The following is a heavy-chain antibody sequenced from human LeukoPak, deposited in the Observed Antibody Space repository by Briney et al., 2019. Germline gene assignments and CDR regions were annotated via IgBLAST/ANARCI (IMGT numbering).Heavy chain of an antibody. V-gene: IGHV3-30*02. CDR1: GFTFSSYS. J-gene: IGHJ6*04. CDR2: IRYDGSNK. D-gene: IGHD6-13*01. Sequence: GGSLRLSCAASGFTFSSYSMNWVRQAPGKGLEWVAFIRYDGSNKYYADSVKGRFTISRDNSKNTLYLQMNSLRAEDTAVYYCARREQQLVEALDVWGKGTTVTVSS. CDR3: ARREQQLVEALDV.